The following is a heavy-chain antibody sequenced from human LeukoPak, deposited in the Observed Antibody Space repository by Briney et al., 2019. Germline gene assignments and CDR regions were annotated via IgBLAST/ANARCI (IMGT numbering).Heavy chain of an antibody. CDR2: ISAYKGDT. J-gene: IGHJ5*02. CDR3: ARGDLLAASSTVGFDP. D-gene: IGHD6-13*01. V-gene: IGHV1-18*01. CDR1: GYTFDSYG. Sequence: RASVKFCCNTSGYTFDSYGIAWVRQAPGQGLVWGGWISAYKGDTNYAQRVQGRVTMTTDTSTTTAYLELRSLRPDDTAVYYCARGDLLAASSTVGFDPWGQGTLVSVSS.